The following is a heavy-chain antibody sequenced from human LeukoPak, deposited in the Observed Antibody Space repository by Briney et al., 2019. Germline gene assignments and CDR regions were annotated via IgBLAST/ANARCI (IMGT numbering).Heavy chain of an antibody. CDR3: ARDRSTSAYYYYGMDV. D-gene: IGHD2-2*01. CDR2: IIPILGIA. V-gene: IGHV1-69*04. Sequence: ASVKVSCKASGGTFSSYAISWVRQAPGQGLEWMGRIIPILGIANYAQKFQGRVTITADKSTSTAYMELSSLRSEDTAVYYRARDRSTSAYYYYGMDVWGQGTTVTVSS. CDR1: GGTFSSYA. J-gene: IGHJ6*02.